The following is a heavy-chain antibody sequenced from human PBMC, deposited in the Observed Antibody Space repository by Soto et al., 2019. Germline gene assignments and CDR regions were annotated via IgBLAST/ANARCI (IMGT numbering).Heavy chain of an antibody. Sequence: QSGGSLRLSCAASGFTFSSYAMHWVRQAPGKGLEWVAVISYDGSNKYYADSVKGRFTISRDNSKNTLYLQMNSLRAEDTAVYYCARDRSVAGTYFQHWGQGTLVTVSS. CDR1: GFTFSSYA. D-gene: IGHD6-19*01. V-gene: IGHV3-30-3*01. J-gene: IGHJ1*01. CDR2: ISYDGSNK. CDR3: ARDRSVAGTYFQH.